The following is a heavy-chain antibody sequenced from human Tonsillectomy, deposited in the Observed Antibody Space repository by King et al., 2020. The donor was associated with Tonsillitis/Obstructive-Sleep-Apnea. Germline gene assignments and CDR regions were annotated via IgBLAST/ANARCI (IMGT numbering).Heavy chain of an antibody. V-gene: IGHV3-9*01. CDR3: AKDIGCYLDAFDI. CDR1: GFTFDDYA. Sequence: QLVQSGGGLVQPGRSLRLSCAASGFTFDDYAMHWVRQAPGKGLEWVSGITWNSGNIAYAGSVKGRFTISRDNAKNSLYLQMNSLRAEDTALYYCAKDIGCYLDAFDIWGQGTMVTVSS. J-gene: IGHJ3*02. CDR2: ITWNSGNI. D-gene: IGHD2-15*01.